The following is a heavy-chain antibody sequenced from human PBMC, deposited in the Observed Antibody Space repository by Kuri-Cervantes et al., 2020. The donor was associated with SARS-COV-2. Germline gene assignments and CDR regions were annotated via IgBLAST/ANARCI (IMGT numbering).Heavy chain of an antibody. Sequence: ASVKVSCKASGYTFTGYYMHWMRQAPGQGLEWMGWINPNSGGTNYAQKFQGRVTMTRDTSISTAYMELSRLRSDDTAVYYCARVLGSSTSCYWDWGQGTLVTVSS. CDR2: INPNSGGT. V-gene: IGHV1-2*02. CDR1: GYTFTGYY. D-gene: IGHD2-2*01. J-gene: IGHJ4*02. CDR3: ARVLGSSTSCYWD.